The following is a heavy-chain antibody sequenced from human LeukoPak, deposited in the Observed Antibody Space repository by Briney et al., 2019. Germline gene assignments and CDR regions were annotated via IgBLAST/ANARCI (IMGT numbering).Heavy chain of an antibody. Sequence: SETLSLTCTVSGGSISSYYWSWIRQPPGKGLEWIGYIYYSGSTNYNPSLKSRVTISVDTSKNQFSLKLSSVTAADTAVYYCARRKRLLGPFDYWGQGTLVTVSS. CDR2: IYYSGST. J-gene: IGHJ4*02. V-gene: IGHV4-59*08. CDR3: ARRKRLLGPFDY. D-gene: IGHD3-10*01. CDR1: GGSISSYY.